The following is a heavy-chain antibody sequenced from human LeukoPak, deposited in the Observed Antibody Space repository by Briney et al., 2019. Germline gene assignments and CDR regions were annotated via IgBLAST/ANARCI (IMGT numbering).Heavy chain of an antibody. D-gene: IGHD1-26*01. CDR1: GFILSTHG. J-gene: IGHJ4*02. V-gene: IGHV3-33*01. CDR3: ARDLSFGSLDF. CDR2: MWYDGSRE. Sequence: GGSLRPSCAASGFILSTHGMHWVRQAPGKGLEWVAGMWYDGSREDYADSVKGRFTISRDMSRNTLNLQMNSLRVEDTAMFYCARDLSFGSLDFRGQGTLVTVSS.